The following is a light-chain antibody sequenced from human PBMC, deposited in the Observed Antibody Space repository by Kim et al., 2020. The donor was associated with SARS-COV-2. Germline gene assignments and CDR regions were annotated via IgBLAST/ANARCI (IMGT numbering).Light chain of an antibody. J-gene: IGLJ3*02. CDR1: NIGSKS. CDR3: QVWDSSSDHPM. CDR2: YDS. Sequence: SYEPTQPPSVSVAPGKTARITCGGNNIGSKSVHWYQQKPGQAPVLVIYYDSDRPSGIPERFSGSNSGNTATLTISRVEAGDEADYYCQVWDSSSDHPMFGGGTQLTVL. V-gene: IGLV3-21*04.